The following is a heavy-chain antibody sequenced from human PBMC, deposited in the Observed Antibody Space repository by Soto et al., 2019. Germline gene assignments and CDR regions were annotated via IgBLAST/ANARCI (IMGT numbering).Heavy chain of an antibody. Sequence: GGSLRLSCAASGFTFDDYAMHWVRQAPGKGLEWVSGISWNSGSIGYADSVKGRFTISRDNAKNSLYLQMNSLRAEDTALYYCAKDSSSSEGDYYYYGMDVWGQGTTVTSP. J-gene: IGHJ6*02. V-gene: IGHV3-9*01. CDR3: AKDSSSSEGDYYYYGMDV. CDR1: GFTFDDYA. CDR2: ISWNSGSI. D-gene: IGHD6-6*01.